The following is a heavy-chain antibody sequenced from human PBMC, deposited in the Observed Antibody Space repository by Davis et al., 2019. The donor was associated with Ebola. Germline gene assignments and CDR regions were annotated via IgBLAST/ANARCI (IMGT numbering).Heavy chain of an antibody. CDR2: IYLDDSDA. CDR3: ARLQWGQHGAAFYYQGWFDP. V-gene: IGHV5-51*01. J-gene: IGHJ5*02. D-gene: IGHD2/OR15-2a*01. Sequence: GESLKISCQGSGYNSPTYWIAWVRQKPGKGLEWMGMIYLDDSDARYSPSFQGQVTISADKSIGAAYLQWGSLKASDTATSYCARLQWGQHGAAFYYQGWFDPWGQGTLVTVSS. CDR1: GYNSPTYW.